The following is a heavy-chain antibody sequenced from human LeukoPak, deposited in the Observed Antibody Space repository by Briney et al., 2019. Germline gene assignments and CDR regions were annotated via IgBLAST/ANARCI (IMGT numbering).Heavy chain of an antibody. Sequence: ASGKVSCKAAGGTFSSYAISWGRQAPGQGLEWMGGIIPIFGTANYAQKFQGRVTITTDESTSTAYMELSSLRSEDTAVYSCARDSEVRRNLWHYWGQGTLVTVSS. CDR1: GGTFSSYA. CDR3: ARDSEVRRNLWHY. CDR2: IIPIFGTA. D-gene: IGHD3-10*01. V-gene: IGHV1-69*05. J-gene: IGHJ4*02.